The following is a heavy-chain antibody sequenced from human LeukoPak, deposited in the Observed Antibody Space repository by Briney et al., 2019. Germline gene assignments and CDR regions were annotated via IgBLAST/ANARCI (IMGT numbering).Heavy chain of an antibody. CDR3: ARLRDRNWFDP. D-gene: IGHD2-21*01. J-gene: IGHJ5*02. V-gene: IGHV1-46*01. CDR1: GYTFTSYY. Sequence: ASVKVSCKASGYTFTSYYMHWVRQAPGQGLEWMGIINPSGGSTSYAQKFQGRVTMTRDTSTSTAYMELRSLRSDDTAVYYCARLRDRNWFDPWGQGTLVTVSS. CDR2: INPSGGST.